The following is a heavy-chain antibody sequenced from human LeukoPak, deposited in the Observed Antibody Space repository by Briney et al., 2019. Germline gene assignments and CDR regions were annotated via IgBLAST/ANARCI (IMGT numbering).Heavy chain of an antibody. CDR3: ARDGSSSGFRNWFDP. D-gene: IGHD6-19*01. CDR2: IYTSGST. CDR1: GGSISSYY. J-gene: IGHJ5*02. Sequence: SETPSLTCTVSGGSISSYYWSWIRQPAGKGLEWIGRIYTSGSTNYNPSLKSRVTMSVDTSKNQFSLKLSSVTAADTAVYYCARDGSSSGFRNWFDPWGQGTLVTVSS. V-gene: IGHV4-4*07.